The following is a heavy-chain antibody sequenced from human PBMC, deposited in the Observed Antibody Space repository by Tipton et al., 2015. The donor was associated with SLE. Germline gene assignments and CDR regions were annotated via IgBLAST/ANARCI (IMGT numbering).Heavy chain of an antibody. CDR2: IYHDGDT. V-gene: IGHV4-39*01. CDR1: GDSITDSDYY. D-gene: IGHD4-23*01. CDR3: ARRSFGGTSTPV. J-gene: IGHJ4*02. Sequence: TLSLTCTVSGDSITDSDYYWSWICQTPGKGLDWIGSIYHDGDTYYNPSLKSRVTISADTSKNQFSLSLRSVTVADTAVYYCARRSFGGTSTPVWGQGTLVIVSS.